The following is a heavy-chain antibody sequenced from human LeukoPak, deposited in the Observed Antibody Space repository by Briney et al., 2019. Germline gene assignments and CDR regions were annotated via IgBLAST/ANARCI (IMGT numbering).Heavy chain of an antibody. J-gene: IGHJ4*02. CDR1: GFSLSTRGMC. Sequence: SGPALVNPTPALTLTCTFSGFSLSTRGMCVSWIRQPPEKALEWLAHIDWDDDKYYSTSLKTRLTISKDTSKNQVVLTMTNMDPVDTATYYCARIRGLGSSSSHFDYWGQGTLVTVSS. V-gene: IGHV2-70*01. CDR3: ARIRGLGSSSSHFDY. D-gene: IGHD6-6*01. CDR2: IDWDDDK.